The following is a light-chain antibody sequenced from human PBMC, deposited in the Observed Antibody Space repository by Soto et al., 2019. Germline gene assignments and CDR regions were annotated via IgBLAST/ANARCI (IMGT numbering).Light chain of an antibody. J-gene: IGKJ5*01. CDR1: QSVCSN. V-gene: IGKV3-15*01. Sequence: EIVMTQSPATLCVSPGEGATLXCRASQSVCSNFDWYQQKPGEARRHLMFRTSSMAHGFPARFSCSGSATEFNRTISSLQSEDFAVYFGQQYTDWPITFGQGTRLEIK. CDR2: RTS. CDR3: QQYTDWPIT.